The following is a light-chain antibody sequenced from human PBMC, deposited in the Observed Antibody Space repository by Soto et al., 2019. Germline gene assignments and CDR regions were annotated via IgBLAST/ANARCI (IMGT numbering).Light chain of an antibody. CDR2: YDS. V-gene: IGLV3-21*04. CDR1: NIGSKS. J-gene: IGLJ2*01. Sequence: SYELTQPPSVSVAPGKTARITCGGNNIGSKSVHWYQQKPGQAPVLVIYYDSDRPSGIPERFSGSNSGNTATLTISRVEAGDEADYYFQVWDSSSDPHVVFGGGTKLTVL. CDR3: QVWDSSSDPHVV.